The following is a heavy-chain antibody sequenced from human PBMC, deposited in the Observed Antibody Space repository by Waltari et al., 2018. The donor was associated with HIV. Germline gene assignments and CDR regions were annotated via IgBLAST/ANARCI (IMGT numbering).Heavy chain of an antibody. V-gene: IGHV3-23*01. Sequence: EVQVLESGGGLVQPGGSLRLSCAASGLTFSTYAMGWVRQVPGKGREWPSGFSVRGDPYYADSVKGRFTISRDNSKNTVYQQMNSLRVEDSAVYYCATAFGGKDLDVWGQGTTVIVSS. D-gene: IGHD2-15*01. CDR3: ATAFGGKDLDV. CDR2: FSVRGDP. CDR1: GLTFSTYA. J-gene: IGHJ6*02.